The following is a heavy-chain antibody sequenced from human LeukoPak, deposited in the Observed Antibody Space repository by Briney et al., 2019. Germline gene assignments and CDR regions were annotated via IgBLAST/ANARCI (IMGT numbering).Heavy chain of an antibody. D-gene: IGHD5-18*01. CDR3: AGAKDTAMVPHY. CDR1: GGSISSYY. V-gene: IGHV4-39*07. J-gene: IGHJ4*02. CDR2: IYYSGST. Sequence: SSETLSLTCTVSGGSISSYYWGWIRQPPGKGLEWIGSIYYSGSTYYNPSLKSRVTISVDTSKNQFSLKLSSVTAADTAVYYCAGAKDTAMVPHYWGQGTLVTVSS.